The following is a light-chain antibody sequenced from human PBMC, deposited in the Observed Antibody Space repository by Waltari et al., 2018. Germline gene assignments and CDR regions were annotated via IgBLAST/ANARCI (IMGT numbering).Light chain of an antibody. J-gene: IGKJ3*01. CDR2: DTS. Sequence: DIVMTQSPDSLAVSLGERATINCKSSQSVLYSSNNLNYLAWYQQKPGQPPKLLIYDTSNLETGVPSRFSGSGSGTDFTFTISSLQPEDIATYYCQQHDNLPLTFGPGTKVDIK. CDR1: QSVLYSSNNLNY. CDR3: QQHDNLPLT. V-gene: IGKV4-1*01.